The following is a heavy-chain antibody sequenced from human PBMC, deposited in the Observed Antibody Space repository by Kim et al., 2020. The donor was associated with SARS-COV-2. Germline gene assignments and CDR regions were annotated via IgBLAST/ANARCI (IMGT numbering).Heavy chain of an antibody. V-gene: IGHV7-4-1*02. CDR2: GNP. J-gene: IGHJ4*02. CDR3: ARGGRQVDC. D-gene: IGHD3-16*01. Sequence: GNPTYAQGFTGRFVFSLDTSVSTAYLQISSLKAEDTAVYYCARGGRQVDCWGQGTLVTVSS.